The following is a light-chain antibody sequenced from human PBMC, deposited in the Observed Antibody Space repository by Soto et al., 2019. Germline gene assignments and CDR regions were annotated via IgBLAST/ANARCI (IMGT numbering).Light chain of an antibody. J-gene: IGKJ1*01. Sequence: EIVLTQSPGTLSLTPGERATLSCRASQSVSSTFLAWYQQKPGQAPKVLIYGASTRATGIPDRFSVSGSGTDFTLTISRLEPEDFAMYYCQQYESSRTFGQGTKVEMK. V-gene: IGKV3-20*01. CDR1: QSVSSTF. CDR2: GAS. CDR3: QQYESSRT.